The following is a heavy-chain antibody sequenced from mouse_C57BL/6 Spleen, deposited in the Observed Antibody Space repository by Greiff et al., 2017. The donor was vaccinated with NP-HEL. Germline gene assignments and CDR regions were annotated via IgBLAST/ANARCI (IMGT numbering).Heavy chain of an antibody. CDR3: TRFGIPYAMDY. V-gene: IGHV5-9-1*02. CDR2: ISSGGDYI. J-gene: IGHJ4*01. D-gene: IGHD1-1*01. CDR1: GFTFSSYA. Sequence: EVQRVESGEGLVKPGGSLKLSCAASGFTFSSYAMSWVRQTPEKRLEWVAYISSGGDYIYYADTVKGRFTISRDNARNTLYLQMSSLKSEDTAMYYCTRFGIPYAMDYWGQGTSVTVSS.